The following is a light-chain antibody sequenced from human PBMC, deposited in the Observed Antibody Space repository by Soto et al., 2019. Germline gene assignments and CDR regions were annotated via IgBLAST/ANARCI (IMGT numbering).Light chain of an antibody. V-gene: IGKV1-5*03. CDR1: QIIGTW. CDR3: QKSHTPPLT. Sequence: DVQVTQSPSILSASVGDRVSITCRASQIIGTWLAWYQQKPGEAPKLLIYQASILGSGVPSRFSGSGSGTDFTLTISSLHPEDFATYFCQKSHTPPLTCGGGNTGDIK. CDR2: QAS. J-gene: IGKJ4*01.